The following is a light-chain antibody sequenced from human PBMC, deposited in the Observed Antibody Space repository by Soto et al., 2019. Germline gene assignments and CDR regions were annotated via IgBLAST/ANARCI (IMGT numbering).Light chain of an antibody. V-gene: IGKV1-39*01. CDR2: GAS. CDR1: QSIGTS. Sequence: DVQMTQSPSSLSASVGDRVTISCRARQSIGTSLNWFQQKPGEAPKFLIYGASSLQSGVPSRFSGSGSGTDFTLTISSVQPEDFATYYCQQTYSVPLSFGGGTKVEIK. CDR3: QQTYSVPLS. J-gene: IGKJ4*01.